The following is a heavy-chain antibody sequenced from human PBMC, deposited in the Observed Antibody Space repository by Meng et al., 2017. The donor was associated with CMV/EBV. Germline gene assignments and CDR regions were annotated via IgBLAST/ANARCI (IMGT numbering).Heavy chain of an antibody. Sequence: GESLKISCAASGFTFSSYSMNWVRQAPGKGLEWVSSISSSSSYIYYADSVKGRFTISRDNSKSTLYLQMNSLRAEDTAVYYCAKKRERDSGWFSYFDYWGQGTLVTVSS. CDR2: ISSSSSYI. CDR3: AKKRERDSGWFSYFDY. D-gene: IGHD6-19*01. J-gene: IGHJ4*02. CDR1: GFTFSSYS. V-gene: IGHV3-21*04.